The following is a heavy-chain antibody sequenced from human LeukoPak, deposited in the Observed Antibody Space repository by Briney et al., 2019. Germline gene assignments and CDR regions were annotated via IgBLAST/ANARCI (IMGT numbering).Heavy chain of an antibody. J-gene: IGHJ4*02. CDR2: INPNSGIT. CDR1: GYTFTGYY. D-gene: IGHD4-17*01. V-gene: IGHV1-2*02. Sequence: ASVKVSCKASGYTFTGYYMHWVRQAPGQGLEWMGWINPNSGITDYAQKFQGRVTMTRDTSISTAYMEVSSLRSDDTAVYYCARDFGRAYGDKFDYWGQGTLVTVSS. CDR3: ARDFGRAYGDKFDY.